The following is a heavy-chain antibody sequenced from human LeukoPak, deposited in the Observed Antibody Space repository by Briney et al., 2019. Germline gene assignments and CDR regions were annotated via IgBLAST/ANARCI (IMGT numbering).Heavy chain of an antibody. V-gene: IGHV3-11*06. CDR1: GFTFSDYY. D-gene: IGHD6-13*01. Sequence: PGGSLRLSCTASGFTFSDYYMSWIRQAPGKGLEWVSYISSSGSYTNYADSVKGRFTISRDDAKNSLYLQMNSLRAEDTAVYYCARDGPAAGPPTDLDYWGQGTLVTVSS. CDR2: ISSSGSYT. CDR3: ARDGPAAGPPTDLDY. J-gene: IGHJ4*02.